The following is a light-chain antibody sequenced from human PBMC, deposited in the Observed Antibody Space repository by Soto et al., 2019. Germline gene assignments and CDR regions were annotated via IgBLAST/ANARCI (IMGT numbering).Light chain of an antibody. CDR1: QSVSSSY. J-gene: IGKJ2*01. CDR3: QHYCSSPT. CDR2: GAS. Sequence: EIVLTQSPGTLSLSPGERATLSCRASQSVSSSYLAWYQQKPGQAPRLRIYGASSRATGIPDRFSGSGSGTDFTLTISRLEPEDFAVYYCQHYCSSPTFGQGTKLEIK. V-gene: IGKV3-20*01.